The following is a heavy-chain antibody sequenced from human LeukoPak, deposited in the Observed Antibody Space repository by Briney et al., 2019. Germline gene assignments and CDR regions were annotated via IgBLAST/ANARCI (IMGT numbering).Heavy chain of an antibody. CDR1: GYTFTSYY. D-gene: IGHD3-10*01. CDR3: ARGVAVLLWFGELWD. V-gene: IGHV1-46*01. Sequence: ASVKVSCKASGYTFTSYYMHWVRQAPGQGLEWMGIINPSGGSTSYAQKFRGRVTMTRDTSTSTVYMELSSLRSEDTAVYYCARGVAVLLWFGELWDWGQGTLVTVSS. CDR2: INPSGGST. J-gene: IGHJ4*02.